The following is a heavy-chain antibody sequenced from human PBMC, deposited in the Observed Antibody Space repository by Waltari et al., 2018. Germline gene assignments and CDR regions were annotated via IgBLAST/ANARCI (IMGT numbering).Heavy chain of an antibody. Sequence: EVQLVQSGAEVKKPGESLKISCKVSGYSFTTYWIGWVRQMPGKGLEWMGIIYPGDSDTRYSPSFQGQVTISADKSISTAYLQWSSLKASDTAMYYCAKARRVFGVVITTPFDYWGQGTLVTVSS. CDR2: IYPGDSDT. D-gene: IGHD3-3*01. CDR1: GYSFTTYW. V-gene: IGHV5-51*01. CDR3: AKARRVFGVVITTPFDY. J-gene: IGHJ4*02.